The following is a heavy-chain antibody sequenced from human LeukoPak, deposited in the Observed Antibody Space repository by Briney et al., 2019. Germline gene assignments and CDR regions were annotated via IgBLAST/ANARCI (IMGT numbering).Heavy chain of an antibody. Sequence: GGSLRLSCAASGFTFSSHSMNWVRQATGKGLEWVSYISSSSSTTYYADSVKGRFTISRDNAKNSLYLQMNSLRDEDTAVYYCARGGNYSPHFDYWGQGTLVTVSS. J-gene: IGHJ4*02. D-gene: IGHD3-10*01. CDR3: ARGGNYSPHFDY. V-gene: IGHV3-48*02. CDR1: GFTFSSHS. CDR2: ISSSSSTT.